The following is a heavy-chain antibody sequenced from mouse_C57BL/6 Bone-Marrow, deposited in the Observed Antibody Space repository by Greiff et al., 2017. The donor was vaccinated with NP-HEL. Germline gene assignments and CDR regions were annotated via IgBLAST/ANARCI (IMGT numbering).Heavy chain of an antibody. D-gene: IGHD1-1*01. J-gene: IGHJ4*01. V-gene: IGHV1-26*01. CDR2: INPNNGGT. CDR1: GYTFTDYY. Sequence: VQLQQSGPELVKPGASVKISCKASGYTFTDYYMNWVKQSHGKSLEWIGDINPNNGGTSYNQKFKGKATLTVDKSSSTAYMELRSLTSEDSAVYYCARGTTVVAPLRAMDYWGQGTSVTVSS. CDR3: ARGTTVVAPLRAMDY.